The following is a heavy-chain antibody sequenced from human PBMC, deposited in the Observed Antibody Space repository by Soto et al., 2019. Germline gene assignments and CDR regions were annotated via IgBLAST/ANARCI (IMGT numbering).Heavy chain of an antibody. CDR3: AKDRRGDSYGYFPEPYDY. J-gene: IGHJ4*02. CDR1: GFTFSSYA. CDR2: ISGSGGST. Sequence: GGSLRLSCAASGFTFSSYAMSWVRQAPGKGLEWVSAISGSGGSTYYADSVKGRFTISRDNSKNTLYLQMNSLRAEDTAVYYCAKDRRGDSYGYFPEPYDYWGQGTMVTVSS. V-gene: IGHV3-23*01. D-gene: IGHD5-18*01.